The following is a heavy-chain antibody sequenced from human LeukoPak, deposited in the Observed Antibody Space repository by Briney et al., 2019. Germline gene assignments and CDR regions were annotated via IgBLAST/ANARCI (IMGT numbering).Heavy chain of an antibody. CDR3: ARVARRYCSGGSCYSDY. J-gene: IGHJ4*02. CDR2: ISSSSSYI. D-gene: IGHD2-15*01. Sequence: GGSLRLSCAASGFTFSRYSMTWDRQAPGKGLEWVSSISSSSSYIYYADSVKGRFTISRDNAKNSLYLQMNSLRAEDTAVYYCARVARRYCSGGSCYSDYWGQGTLVTVSS. V-gene: IGHV3-21*01. CDR1: GFTFSRYS.